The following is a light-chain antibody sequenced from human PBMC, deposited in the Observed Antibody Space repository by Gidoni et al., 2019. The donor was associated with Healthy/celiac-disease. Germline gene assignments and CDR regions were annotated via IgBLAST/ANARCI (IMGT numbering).Light chain of an antibody. CDR1: QSLLHSNGYNY. V-gene: IGKV2-28*01. CDR2: LGS. J-gene: IGKJ5*01. CDR3: MQALQTPIT. Sequence: DIVMTQSPLSLPVTPGEPASISCRSSQSLLHSNGYNYLDLYLQKPGQSPRLLIYLGSNRASGVPDRFSGSGSGTDFTLKISRVEAEDVGVYYCMQALQTPITFGQGTRLEIK.